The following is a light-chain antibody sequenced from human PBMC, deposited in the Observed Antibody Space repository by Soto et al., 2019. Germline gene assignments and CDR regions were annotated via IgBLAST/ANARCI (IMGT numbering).Light chain of an antibody. CDR3: KSYAGSNTYV. J-gene: IGLJ1*01. Sequence: QSVLTQPPSAFGSPGQSVTISCTGTKNDIGVYDFVSWYQHHPGKAPRLIIYEVVQRPSGVPDRFSGSKSGNTASLTVSGLQAADEADYFCKSYAGSNTYVFGSGTKVTV. V-gene: IGLV2-8*01. CDR1: KNDIGVYDF. CDR2: EVV.